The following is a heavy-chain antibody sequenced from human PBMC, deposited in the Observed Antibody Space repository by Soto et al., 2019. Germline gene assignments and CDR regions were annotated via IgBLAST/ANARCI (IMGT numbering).Heavy chain of an antibody. D-gene: IGHD5-18*01. CDR3: TTDLTVGGYSFEKFDY. J-gene: IGHJ4*02. CDR2: IKSKTDGGTT. V-gene: IGHV3-15*01. Sequence: LRLSCAASGFTFSNAWMSWVRQAPGKGLEWVGRIKSKTDGGTTDYAAPVKGRFTISRDDSKNTLYLQMNSLKTEDTAVYYCTTDLTVGGYSFEKFDYWGQGTLVTVSS. CDR1: GFTFSNAW.